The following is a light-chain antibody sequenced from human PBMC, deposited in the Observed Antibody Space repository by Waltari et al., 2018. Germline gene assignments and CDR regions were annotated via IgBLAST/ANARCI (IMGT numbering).Light chain of an antibody. J-gene: IGLJ2*01. Sequence: SYELTQPPSLSVSPGQTATITCSGDKLEDKYVSWYQQKPGQSPVVVIFQDTRRPAGNPERFSGSSSGNTATLTMSGTQTRDEADHYWQAWDSRTYVVFGGGTTVTV. CDR1: KLEDKY. CDR3: QAWDSRTYVV. CDR2: QDT. V-gene: IGLV3-1*01.